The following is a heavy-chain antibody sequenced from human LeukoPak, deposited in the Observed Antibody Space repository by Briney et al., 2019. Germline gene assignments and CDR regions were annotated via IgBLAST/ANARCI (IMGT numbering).Heavy chain of an antibody. CDR2: INWNRGST. J-gene: IGHJ3*02. V-gene: IGHV3-20*04. CDR1: GFTFDDYG. D-gene: IGHD2-2*01. Sequence: GGSLRLSCAASGFTFDDYGMSWVRQAPGKGLEWVSGINWNRGSTGYADSVKGRFTISRDNAKNSLYLQMNSLRAEDTALYYCARAVASIVVVPAATLNAFDIWGQGTMVTVSS. CDR3: ARAVASIVVVPAATLNAFDI.